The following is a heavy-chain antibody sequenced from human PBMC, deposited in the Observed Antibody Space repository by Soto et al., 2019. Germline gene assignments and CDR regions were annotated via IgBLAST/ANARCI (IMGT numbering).Heavy chain of an antibody. J-gene: IGHJ5*02. V-gene: IGHV2-70*01. CDR3: ARMIRIPAQTDWFDP. CDR2: IDWDDDK. CDR1: GFSLSTSGMC. Sequence: SVPTLGNPTQTLTLTCTFSGFSLSTSGMCVSWIRQPPGKALEWLALIDWDDDKYYSTSLKTRLTISKDTSKNQVVLTMTNMDPVDTATYYCARMIRIPAQTDWFDPWAHATLANV. D-gene: IGHD6-25*01.